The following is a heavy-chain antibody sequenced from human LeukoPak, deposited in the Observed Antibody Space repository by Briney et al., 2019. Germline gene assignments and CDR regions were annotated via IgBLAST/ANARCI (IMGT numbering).Heavy chain of an antibody. V-gene: IGHV5-51*01. CDR2: IYPGDSDT. Sequence: GESLKISCKASGYTFITYWIGWVRQMPGKGLEWMGIIYPGDSDTRYSPSFQGQVTISADKSISTAYLQWTGLKASDTAMYYCARPDDYGGKPSAFDIWGQGTMVTVSS. CDR3: ARPDDYGGKPSAFDI. CDR1: GYTFITYW. J-gene: IGHJ3*02. D-gene: IGHD4-23*01.